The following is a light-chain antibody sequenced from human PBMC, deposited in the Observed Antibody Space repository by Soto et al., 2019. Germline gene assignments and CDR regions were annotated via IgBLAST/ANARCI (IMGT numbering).Light chain of an antibody. Sequence: QSALTQPPSVSGTPGQRVTISCSVSSSNIGSNFVYWYQQLPGTAPKLLLYRNNQRPSGVPDRFSGSKSATSASLAISGLRSEDEADYYCAAWDDSLSGFYVFGTGTKVTVL. J-gene: IGLJ1*01. V-gene: IGLV1-47*01. CDR2: RNN. CDR1: SSNIGSNF. CDR3: AAWDDSLSGFYV.